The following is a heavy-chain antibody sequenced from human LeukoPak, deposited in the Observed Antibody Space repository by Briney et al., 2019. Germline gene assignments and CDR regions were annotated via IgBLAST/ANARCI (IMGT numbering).Heavy chain of an antibody. Sequence: SQTLSLTCTVSGGSISSGGYYWSWIRQHPGKGLEWIGYIYYSGSTYYNPSLKSRVTISVDTSKNQFSLKLSSVTAADTAVYYCASEVVVVPAATGLRGYFDYWGQGTLSPSPQ. D-gene: IGHD2-2*01. CDR2: IYYSGST. V-gene: IGHV4-31*03. CDR3: ASEVVVVPAATGLRGYFDY. J-gene: IGHJ4*02. CDR1: GGSISSGGYY.